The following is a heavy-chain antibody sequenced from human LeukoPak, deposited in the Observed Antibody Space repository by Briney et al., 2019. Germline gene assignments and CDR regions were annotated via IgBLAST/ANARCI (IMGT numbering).Heavy chain of an antibody. J-gene: IGHJ6*02. D-gene: IGHD3-3*01. CDR1: GLTVSNNY. V-gene: IGHV3-66*04. Sequence: PGGSLRLSCAASGLTVSNNYMTWVRQAPGKGLEWVSVIYSGNRTKYADSVKGRFIISRDNSKNTLLFQMNSLRAEDTAVYYCARLTSGNGLDVWGRGTTVTVS. CDR3: ARLTSGNGLDV. CDR2: IYSGNRT.